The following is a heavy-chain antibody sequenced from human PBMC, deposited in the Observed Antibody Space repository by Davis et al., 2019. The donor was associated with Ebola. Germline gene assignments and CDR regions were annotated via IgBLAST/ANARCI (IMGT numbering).Heavy chain of an antibody. CDR2: IKQDGSEK. J-gene: IGHJ6*02. V-gene: IGHV3-7*03. D-gene: IGHD5-12*01. CDR3: ARKLNIVASYYYYGMDV. Sequence: PGGSLRLSCAASGFTFSSYWMSWVRQAPGKGLEWVANIKQDGSEKYYVDSVKGRFTISRDNAKNSLYLQMNSLRAEDTAVYYCARKLNIVASYYYYGMDVWGQGTTVTVSS. CDR1: GFTFSSYW.